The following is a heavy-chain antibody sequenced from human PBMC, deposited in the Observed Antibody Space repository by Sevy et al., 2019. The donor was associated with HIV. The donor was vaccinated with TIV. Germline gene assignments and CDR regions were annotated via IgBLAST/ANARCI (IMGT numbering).Heavy chain of an antibody. V-gene: IGHV3-23*01. CDR1: GFTLSGNA. J-gene: IGHJ4*02. Sequence: GGSLRLSCAASGFTLSGNAMAWVRQAPGKGLEWVSAIGGSDDRTDYADSVKGRFTISRDISKNTLYLQMNSLRVEDTAVYYCAKDILRCSFDYWGQGTLVTVSS. CDR2: IGGSDDRT. D-gene: IGHD4-17*01. CDR3: AKDILRCSFDY.